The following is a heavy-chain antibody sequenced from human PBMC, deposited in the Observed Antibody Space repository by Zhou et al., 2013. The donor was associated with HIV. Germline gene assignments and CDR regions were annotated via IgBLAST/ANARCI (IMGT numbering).Heavy chain of an antibody. CDR2: IVPVVGTT. CDR3: ATDDGYSRAYNNPYYFDYMDV. CDR1: GGTFNNYA. J-gene: IGHJ6*03. D-gene: IGHD3-10*01. Sequence: QVQLVQSGAEVKKPGSSVKVSCKASGGTFNNYALNWVRQAPGQGLEWIGRIVPVVGTTTYAQRLQGRATITADTSTGTAYMELSSLRSEDTALYYCATDDGYSRAYNNPYYFDYMDVWGTGTTLTVSS. V-gene: IGHV1-69*04.